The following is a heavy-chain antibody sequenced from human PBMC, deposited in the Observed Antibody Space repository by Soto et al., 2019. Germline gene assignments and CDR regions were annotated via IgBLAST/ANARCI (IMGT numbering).Heavy chain of an antibody. CDR2: INIGSGNT. CDR1: GYAFSSYA. V-gene: IGHV1-3*04. J-gene: IGHJ6*02. D-gene: IGHD2-21*02. CDR3: ARDGGDCGYRLIYYYYIGMDV. Sequence: GASVKVSCKASGYAFSSYAMRWVRQAPGQRLEWMGWINIGSGNTEYSQNFQDRITITRDTSASTVYMDLSSLRSEDTAVYYCARDGGDCGYRLIYYYYIGMDVWGQGTTVTVS.